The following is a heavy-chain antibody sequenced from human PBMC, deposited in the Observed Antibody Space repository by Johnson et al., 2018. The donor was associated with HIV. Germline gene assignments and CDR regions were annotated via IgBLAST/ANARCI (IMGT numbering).Heavy chain of an antibody. CDR1: GFTFSSYG. CDR3: TKGRIFGVVMEAFDI. J-gene: IGHJ3*02. D-gene: IGHD3-3*01. CDR2: IWYDGSNK. Sequence: VQLVESGGGVVQPGRSLRLSCAASGFTFSSYGMHWVRQAPGKGLEWVAVIWYDGSNKYYADSVKGLFTISRDNSKNTLYLQMNSLRAEDTAVYYCTKGRIFGVVMEAFDIWGQGTMVTVSS. V-gene: IGHV3-33*06.